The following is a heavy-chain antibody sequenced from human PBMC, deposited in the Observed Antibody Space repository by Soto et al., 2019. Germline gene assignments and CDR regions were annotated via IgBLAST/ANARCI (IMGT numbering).Heavy chain of an antibody. V-gene: IGHV1-18*01. CDR1: GYIFVNYD. CDR3: AMVDNYVTPNPQDV. J-gene: IGHJ6*02. D-gene: IGHD3-16*01. Sequence: QVQLVQSGAEVRKPGASVKVSCKASGYIFVNYDIAWVRQAPGQGLEWMGWISPYSGNTHYASKVQGRLTMTTDTTRSTSDMDLGSRKSDDKAVYYCAMVDNYVTPNPQDVWGQGTTVTVSS. CDR2: ISPYSGNT.